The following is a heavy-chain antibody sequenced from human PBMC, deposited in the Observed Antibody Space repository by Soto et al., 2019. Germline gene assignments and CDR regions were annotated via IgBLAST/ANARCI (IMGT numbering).Heavy chain of an antibody. CDR3: ASLAGIAAAADGPRDY. D-gene: IGHD6-13*01. J-gene: IGHJ4*02. V-gene: IGHV3-74*01. CDR2: INSDGSST. CDR1: GFTFSDYY. Sequence: PGGSLRLSCAAYGFTFSDYYMSWIRQAPGKGLVWVSRINSDGSSTSYADSVKGRFTISRDNAKNTLYLQMNSLRAEDTAVYYCASLAGIAAAADGPRDYWGQGTLVTVSS.